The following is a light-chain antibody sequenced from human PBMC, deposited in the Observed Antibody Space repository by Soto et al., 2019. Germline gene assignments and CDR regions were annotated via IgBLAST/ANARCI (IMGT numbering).Light chain of an antibody. CDR1: QSIRRY. V-gene: IGKV1-39*01. CDR2: AAS. Sequence: DIQMTQSPSSLSASVGDRVTIACRESQSIRRYLNWYQQKRGKAPKLXIYAASSLQSGVQSRFSGSGSGTDFTLTISSLQPDDFATYYCQQYNSSSLTFGGGTKVDIK. J-gene: IGKJ4*01. CDR3: QQYNSSSLT.